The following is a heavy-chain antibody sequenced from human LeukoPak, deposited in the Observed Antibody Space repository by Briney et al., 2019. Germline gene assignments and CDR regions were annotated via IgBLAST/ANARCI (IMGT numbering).Heavy chain of an antibody. J-gene: IGHJ5*02. V-gene: IGHV5-51*01. CDR2: ISHGGAST. Sequence: MICCEAAGYISTNYLICWGRRLPRGGVGRMAVISHGGASTNYNPSLHSQVTISVDTTTSTDSLQWRSMTASDTGMYYFASRKYSSRWFDGWGQGSLVTVSS. D-gene: IGHD6-13*01. CDR1: GYISTNYL. CDR3: ASRKYSSRWFDG.